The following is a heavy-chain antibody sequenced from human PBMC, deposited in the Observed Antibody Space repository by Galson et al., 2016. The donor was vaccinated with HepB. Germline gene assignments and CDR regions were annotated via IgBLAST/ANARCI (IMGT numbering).Heavy chain of an antibody. CDR1: GGSMNSRNW. J-gene: IGHJ6*02. V-gene: IGHV4-4*02. CDR2: IYQTGNT. D-gene: IGHD1-14*01. CDR3: TRVNHLGRGFNV. Sequence: SETLSLTCAVSGGSMNSRNWWTWVRQPPGKGLEWIGEIYQTGNTNYNPSLQNRVTISVDKSKNEFSLQLTSVTVEDTAVYYCTRVNHLGRGFNVWGQGTTVTVSS.